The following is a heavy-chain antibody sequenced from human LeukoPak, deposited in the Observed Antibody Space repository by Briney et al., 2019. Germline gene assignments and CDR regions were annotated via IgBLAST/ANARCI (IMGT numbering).Heavy chain of an antibody. J-gene: IGHJ3*02. CDR3: ARDYGRNGYCSSTTCPDALDI. V-gene: IGHV3-21*01. Sequence: GGSLRLSCAASGFTFSIYSMNWVRQAPGKGLEWVSSITSSSYIYYADSVKGRFTISRDNAKNSLYLQMNSLRAEDTAVYYCARDYGRNGYCSSTTCPDALDIWGQGTMVTVSS. CDR2: ITSSSYI. D-gene: IGHD2-2*03. CDR1: GFTFSIYS.